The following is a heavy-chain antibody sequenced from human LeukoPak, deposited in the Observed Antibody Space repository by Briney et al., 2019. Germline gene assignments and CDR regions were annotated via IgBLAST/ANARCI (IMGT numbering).Heavy chain of an antibody. CDR1: GGSISSYY. J-gene: IGHJ4*02. V-gene: IGHV4-4*07. D-gene: IGHD3-10*01. CDR3: AREGRANYYGSGSYFVRYFDY. CDR2: IYTSGST. Sequence: PSETLSLTCTVSGGSISSYYWSWIRQPAGKGLEWIGRIYTSGSTNYNPSLKSRVTISVDTSKNQFSLKLSSVTAADTAVYYCAREGRANYYGSGSYFVRYFDYWGQGTLVTVSS.